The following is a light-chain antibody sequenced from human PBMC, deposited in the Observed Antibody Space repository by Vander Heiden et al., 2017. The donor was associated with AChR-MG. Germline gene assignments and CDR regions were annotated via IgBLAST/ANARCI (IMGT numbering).Light chain of an antibody. CDR2: QDI. J-gene: IGLJ2*01. CDR1: ELGDKF. Sequence: SYEVTQPPSVSVSPGQTASITCSGDELGDKFACWYQQKPGQSPVLVIYQDITRPSGIPERISGSKSGNIATLTISGTQAMDEADYYCQAWDTSTRVVFGGGTKLTVL. V-gene: IGLV3-1*01. CDR3: QAWDTSTRVV.